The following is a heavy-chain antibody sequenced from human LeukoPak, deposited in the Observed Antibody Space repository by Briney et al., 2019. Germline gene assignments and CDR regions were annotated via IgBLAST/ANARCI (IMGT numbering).Heavy chain of an antibody. CDR1: GFTFSSYA. CDR2: ISYGGSNK. D-gene: IGHD1-26*01. J-gene: IGHJ4*02. Sequence: GGSLRLSCAASGFTFSSYAMHWVRQAPGKGLEWVAVISYGGSNKYYADSVKGRFTISRDNSKNTLYLQMNSLRAEDTAVYYCARDTAKLGSYYRTDYWGQGTLVTVSS. V-gene: IGHV3-30-3*01. CDR3: ARDTAKLGSYYRTDY.